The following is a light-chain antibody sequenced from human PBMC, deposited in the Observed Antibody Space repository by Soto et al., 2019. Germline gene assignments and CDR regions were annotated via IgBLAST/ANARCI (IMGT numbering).Light chain of an antibody. Sequence: QSVLTQSPSVSASLGXSVKLTCTLSSGHSTYAIAWHQQQPEKGPRFLMKINSDGSHSKGDGFFDRFSGSSSGAERHLTISSLQSEDEADYYCQSLGTGIQVFGGGTKVTVL. V-gene: IGLV4-69*01. CDR3: QSLGTGIQV. CDR1: SGHSTYA. CDR2: INSDGSH. J-gene: IGLJ3*02.